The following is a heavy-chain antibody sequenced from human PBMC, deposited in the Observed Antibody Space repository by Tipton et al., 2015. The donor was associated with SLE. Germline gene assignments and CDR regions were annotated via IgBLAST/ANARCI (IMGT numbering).Heavy chain of an antibody. CDR3: AREGIAVAGTPQAEFGY. Sequence: TLSLTCTVSGGSISSGDYYWSWIRQPPGKGLEWIGYIYYSGSTYYNPSLKSRVTISVDTSKNQFSLKLSSVTAADTAVYYCAREGIAVAGTPQAEFGYWGQGTLVTVSS. V-gene: IGHV4-30-4*01. J-gene: IGHJ4*02. CDR2: IYYSGST. CDR1: GGSISSGDYY. D-gene: IGHD6-19*01.